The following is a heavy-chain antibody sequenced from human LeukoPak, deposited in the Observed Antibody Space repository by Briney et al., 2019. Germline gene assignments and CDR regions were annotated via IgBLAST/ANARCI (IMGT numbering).Heavy chain of an antibody. V-gene: IGHV3-21*01. CDR2: ISSSSSYI. Sequence: GGSLRLSCAASGFTFSSYSMNWVRQAPGKGLEWVSSISSSSSYIYYADSVKGRFTISRDNAKNSLYLQMNSLRAEDTAVYYCARGLGYCSGGSCYWDAFDIWGQGTMVTVSS. J-gene: IGHJ3*02. CDR1: GFTFSSYS. CDR3: ARGLGYCSGGSCYWDAFDI. D-gene: IGHD2-15*01.